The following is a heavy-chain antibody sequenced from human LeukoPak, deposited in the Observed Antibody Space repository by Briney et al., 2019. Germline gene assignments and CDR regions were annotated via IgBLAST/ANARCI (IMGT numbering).Heavy chain of an antibody. Sequence: ASVKVSCKASEYTFTCYYMHWVRQAPGQGLEWMGWINPNSGGRNYAQKFQGRVTMTRDTSISTAYMELRRLRSADTAVYYCARDNSVRDEAWWFNRWGQGTLVTVSS. CDR3: ARDNSVRDEAWWFNR. CDR1: EYTFTCYY. J-gene: IGHJ5*02. V-gene: IGHV1-2*02. CDR2: INPNSGGR. D-gene: IGHD5-24*01.